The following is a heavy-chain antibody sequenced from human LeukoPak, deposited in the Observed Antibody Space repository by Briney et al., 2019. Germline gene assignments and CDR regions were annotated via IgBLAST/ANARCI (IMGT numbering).Heavy chain of an antibody. CDR2: INPNSGGT. Sequence: RASVKVSCKASGYTFTGYYMHWVRQAPGQGLEWMGWINPNSGGTNYAQKFQGRVTMTRDTSISTAYMELSRLRSDDTAVYYCARDRSDYDFWSGPFKWGQGTLVTVSS. D-gene: IGHD3-3*01. V-gene: IGHV1-2*02. CDR3: ARDRSDYDFWSGPFK. CDR1: GYTFTGYY. J-gene: IGHJ4*02.